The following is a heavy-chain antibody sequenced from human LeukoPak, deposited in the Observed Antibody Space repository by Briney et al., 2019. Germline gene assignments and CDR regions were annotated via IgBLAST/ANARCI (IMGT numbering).Heavy chain of an antibody. CDR2: INPNSGGT. J-gene: IGHJ5*02. D-gene: IGHD1-26*01. V-gene: IGHV1-2*02. Sequence: ASVKVSCKASGYTFTGYYMHWVRQAPGQGLEWMGWINPNSGGTNYAQKLQGRVTMTRDTSISTAYMELSRLRSDDTAVYYCARAGGGSLQYNWFDPWGQGTLVTVSS. CDR1: GYTFTGYY. CDR3: ARAGGGSLQYNWFDP.